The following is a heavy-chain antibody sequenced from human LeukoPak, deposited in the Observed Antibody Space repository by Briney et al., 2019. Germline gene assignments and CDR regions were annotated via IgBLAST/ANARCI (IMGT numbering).Heavy chain of an antibody. CDR2: IYYSGST. J-gene: IGHJ2*01. CDR1: GGSISGYY. CDR3: ARSVVTLYWYFDL. Sequence: SETLSLTCTVSGGSISGYYYNWIRQPPGKGLEWIGYIYYSGSTNYNPSLKSRVTISLDTSKNQFSLKLSSVATADTAVYYCARSVVTLYWYFDLWGRGTLVTVSS. V-gene: IGHV4-59*01. D-gene: IGHD4-23*01.